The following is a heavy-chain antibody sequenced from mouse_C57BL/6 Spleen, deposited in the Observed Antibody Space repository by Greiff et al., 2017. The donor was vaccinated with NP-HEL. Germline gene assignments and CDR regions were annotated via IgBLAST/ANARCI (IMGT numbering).Heavy chain of an antibody. CDR2: IYPGDGDT. D-gene: IGHD1-1*02. J-gene: IGHJ4*01. V-gene: IGHV1-82*01. CDR1: GYAFSSSW. CDR3: ARGLVMDY. Sequence: QVQLQQSGPELVKPGASVKISCKASGYAFSSSWMNWVKQRPGKGLEWIGRIYPGDGDTNYNGKCKGKATLTADKSSSTAYMQLSSLTSEDSAVYFCARGLVMDYWGQGTSVTVSS.